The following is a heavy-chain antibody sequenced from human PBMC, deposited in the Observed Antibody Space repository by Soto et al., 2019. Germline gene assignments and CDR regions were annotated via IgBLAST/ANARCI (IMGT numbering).Heavy chain of an antibody. CDR3: AHTLVAGLGYYFDY. Sequence: QITLKESGPTLVKPTQTLTLTCTFSWFSLSTTRVGVGWIRQPPGKALELLALVYWDDDKRYSPFLKSRLTITKDTSNIQLVLTMTNMDPMDKATYFCAHTLVAGLGYYFDYWGQGTLVTVSS. V-gene: IGHV2-5*02. J-gene: IGHJ4*02. D-gene: IGHD6-19*01. CDR2: VYWDDDK. CDR1: WFSLSTTRVG.